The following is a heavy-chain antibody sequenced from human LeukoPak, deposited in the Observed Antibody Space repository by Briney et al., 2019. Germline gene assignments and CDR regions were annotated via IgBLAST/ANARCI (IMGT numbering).Heavy chain of an antibody. CDR3: AKDRIAVAGNWFDP. CDR1: GFTFTSYG. Sequence: GGSLRFSCAASGFTFTSYGMHWVRQAPGKGLEWVAFIRYDGSNKYYADSVKGRFTISRDNSKNTLYLQMNSLRAEDTAAYYCAKDRIAVAGNWFDPWGQGTLVTVSS. D-gene: IGHD6-19*01. CDR2: IRYDGSNK. J-gene: IGHJ5*02. V-gene: IGHV3-30*02.